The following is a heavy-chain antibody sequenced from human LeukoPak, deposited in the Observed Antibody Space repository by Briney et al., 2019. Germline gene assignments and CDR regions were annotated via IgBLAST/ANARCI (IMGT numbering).Heavy chain of an antibody. D-gene: IGHD4-17*01. J-gene: IGHJ5*02. Sequence: SVKVSCKASGGTFSSYAISWVRQVPGQGLEWMGGIIPIFGTANYAQKFQGRVTITADESTSTAYMELSSLRSEDTAVYYCASSAGDYGDYFNWFDPWGQGTLVTVSS. CDR2: IIPIFGTA. V-gene: IGHV1-69*13. CDR1: GGTFSSYA. CDR3: ASSAGDYGDYFNWFDP.